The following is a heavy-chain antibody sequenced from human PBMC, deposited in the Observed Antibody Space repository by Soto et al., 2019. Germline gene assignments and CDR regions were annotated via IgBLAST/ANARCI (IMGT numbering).Heavy chain of an antibody. J-gene: IGHJ4*02. Sequence: EVQLVESGGGLVQPGGSLRFSCAASGFTFSSYWMSWVRQAPGKGLEWVTNIKQDGSEKYYVDSVKGRFTISRDNAKNSLYLQMNSLRAEDTAVYYCARYNHYYDSSGYSCYFDYWGQGTLVTVSS. CDR3: ARYNHYYDSSGYSCYFDY. CDR1: GFTFSSYW. V-gene: IGHV3-7*03. D-gene: IGHD3-22*01. CDR2: IKQDGSEK.